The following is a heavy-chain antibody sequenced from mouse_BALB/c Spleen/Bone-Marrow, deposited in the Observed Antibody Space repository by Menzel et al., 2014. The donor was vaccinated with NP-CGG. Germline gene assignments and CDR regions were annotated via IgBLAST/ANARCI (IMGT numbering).Heavy chain of an antibody. CDR2: IYPGDGET. CDR3: ARKYGDY. CDR1: GYPFSSYW. D-gene: IGHD2-10*02. V-gene: IGHV1-80*01. J-gene: IGHJ2*01. Sequence: VQLQESGAELVRPGSSVKISCKASGYPFSSYWMSWVKQRPGQGLEWIGQIYPGDGETNYNEKFKGNATLTADKSSSTAYMQLISLTSEDSAVYFCARKYGDYWGQGTTLTVSS.